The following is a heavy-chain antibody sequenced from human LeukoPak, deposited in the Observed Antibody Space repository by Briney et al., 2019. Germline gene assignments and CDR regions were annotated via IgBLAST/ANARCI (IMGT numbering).Heavy chain of an antibody. CDR3: ARDGSGYSSGWYYFDY. V-gene: IGHV3-74*01. J-gene: IGHJ4*02. CDR1: GFTFSSYW. Sequence: GGSLRLSCAASGFTFSSYWMHWVRQAPGKGLVWVSRINSDGSSTNYADSVKGRFTISRDNAKNTLYLQMNSLRAEDTAVYYCARDGSGYSSGWYYFDYWGQGTLVTVSS. CDR2: INSDGSST. D-gene: IGHD6-19*01.